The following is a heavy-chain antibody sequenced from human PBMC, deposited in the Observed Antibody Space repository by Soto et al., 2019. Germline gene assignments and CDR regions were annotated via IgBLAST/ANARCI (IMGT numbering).Heavy chain of an antibody. Sequence: WGSLRLSCAASGFTFSSYAMSWVRQDPGKGLEWVSAISGSGGSTYYADSVKGRFTISRDNSKNTLYLQMNSLRAEDTAVYYCAKVGDTAMGNYCDYWGKGNMVSVSS. J-gene: IGHJ4*01. V-gene: IGHV3-23*01. CDR3: AKVGDTAMGNYCDY. CDR1: GFTFSSYA. D-gene: IGHD5-18*01. CDR2: ISGSGGST.